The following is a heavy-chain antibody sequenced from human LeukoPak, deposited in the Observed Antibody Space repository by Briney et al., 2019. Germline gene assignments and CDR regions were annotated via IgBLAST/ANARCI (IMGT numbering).Heavy chain of an antibody. CDR3: ARCVVSRDCPYYMDV. CDR1: GFSVSSVYY. Sequence: PSETLSLTCTVSGFSVSSVYYWSWIRQPPGKGLEWIGYIYYSGSTNYNPSLKSRVTISVDTSKNQFSLKLSSVTAADTAVYYCARCVVSRDCPYYMDVWGKGTTVTISS. J-gene: IGHJ6*03. V-gene: IGHV4-61*01. CDR2: IYYSGST. D-gene: IGHD2-21*02.